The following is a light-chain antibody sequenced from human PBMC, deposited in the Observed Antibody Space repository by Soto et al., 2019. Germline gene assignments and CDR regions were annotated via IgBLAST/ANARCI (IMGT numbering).Light chain of an antibody. CDR3: QSADSSGTYV. V-gene: IGLV3-25*02. Sequence: YELAQPPSVSVSPGQTARITCSGDALPKQYAYWYQQKPGQAPVLVIYKDSERPSGIPERFSGSSSGTTVTLTISGVQAEDEADYYCQSADSSGTYVFGTGTKVTVL. CDR2: KDS. J-gene: IGLJ1*01. CDR1: ALPKQY.